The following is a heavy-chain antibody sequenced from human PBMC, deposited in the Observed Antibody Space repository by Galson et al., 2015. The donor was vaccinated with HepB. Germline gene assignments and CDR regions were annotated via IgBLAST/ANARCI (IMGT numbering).Heavy chain of an antibody. Sequence: SVKVSCKASGYTFIGHGISWVRQAPGQGLEWMGWINTYNANTNYAQKFQGRVTMTTDTATSTVYMEFMSLRSDDTAVYYCARGSRPGIAVDLDYWGQGTLVTVPS. CDR3: ARGSRPGIAVDLDY. V-gene: IGHV1-18*04. J-gene: IGHJ4*02. CDR2: INTYNANT. CDR1: GYTFIGHG. D-gene: IGHD6-19*01.